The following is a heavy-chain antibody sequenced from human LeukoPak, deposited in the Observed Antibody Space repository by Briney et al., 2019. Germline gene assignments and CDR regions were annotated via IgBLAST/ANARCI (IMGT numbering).Heavy chain of an antibody. J-gene: IGHJ4*01. D-gene: IGHD3-16*01. Sequence: GGSLRLSCAASGFNFRKYWMQWVRQVPGKGLMWVSEINPDGDYSGHSNSVRGRFTISRDNAKNTLYLQMTSLSAEDTAVYYCARSLGDWGQGTLVSVSS. V-gene: IGHV3-74*01. CDR3: ARSLGD. CDR1: GFNFRKYW. CDR2: INPDGDYS.